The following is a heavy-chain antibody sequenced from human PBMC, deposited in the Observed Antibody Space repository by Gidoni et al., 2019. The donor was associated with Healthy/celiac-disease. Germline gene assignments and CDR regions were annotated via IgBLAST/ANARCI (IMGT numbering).Heavy chain of an antibody. V-gene: IGHV3-21*01. CDR3: ARDYDY. CDR2: ISSSSSYI. CDR1: GFPFSSYS. J-gene: IGHJ4*02. Sequence: EVQLVESGGGLVKPGGSLSLPCAASGFPFSSYSLNWVRQAPGKGLEWVSSISSSSSYIYYADSVKGRFTISRDNAKNSLYLQMNSLRAEDTAVYYCARDYDYWGQGTLVTVSS.